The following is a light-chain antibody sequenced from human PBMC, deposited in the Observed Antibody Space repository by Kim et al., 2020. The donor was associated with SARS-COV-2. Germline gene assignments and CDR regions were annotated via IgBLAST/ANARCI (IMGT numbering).Light chain of an antibody. CDR3: QQYDNWPPYT. CDR1: QSVNSN. J-gene: IGKJ2*01. CDR2: GAS. Sequence: VSPGERATLSCRASQSVNSNLAWYQQKPGQAPRLLIYGASTRATDIPVRFSGSGSGTEFTLIISNLHSEDIAVYYCQQYDNWPPYTFGQGTKLEI. V-gene: IGKV3-15*01.